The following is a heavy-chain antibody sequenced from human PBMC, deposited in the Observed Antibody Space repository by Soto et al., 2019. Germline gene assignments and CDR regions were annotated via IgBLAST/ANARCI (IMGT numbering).Heavy chain of an antibody. D-gene: IGHD1-1*01. J-gene: IGHJ4*02. CDR2: IYYSGTT. V-gene: IGHV4-59*08. CDR1: GGSISSYY. Sequence: QVQLQELGPGLVKPSETLSLTCTVSGGSISSYYWSWIRQPPGKGLEWIGFIYYSGTTNYNPSLTTRVTISVDTSRNQFSLKVTSVTAADTAVYYCARGTSALEFDYWGQGTLVTVSS. CDR3: ARGTSALEFDY.